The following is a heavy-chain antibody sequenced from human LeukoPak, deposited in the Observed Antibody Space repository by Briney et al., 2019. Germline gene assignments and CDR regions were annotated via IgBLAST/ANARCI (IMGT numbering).Heavy chain of an antibody. CDR3: ARNSAWDGCRTGMDY. D-gene: IGHD3/OR15-3a*01. CDR1: GGSFSGYY. Sequence: PSETLSLTCAVYGGSFSGYYWSWIRQPPGKGLEWIGEINHSGSTNYNPSPKSRVTISVDTSKNQFSLKLSSVTAADTAVYYCARNSAWDGCRTGMDYWGQGTLVTVSS. CDR2: INHSGST. J-gene: IGHJ4*02. V-gene: IGHV4-34*01.